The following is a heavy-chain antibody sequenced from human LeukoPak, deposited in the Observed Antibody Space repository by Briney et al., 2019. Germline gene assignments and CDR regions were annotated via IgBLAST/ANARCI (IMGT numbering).Heavy chain of an antibody. V-gene: IGHV4-61*02. J-gene: IGHJ5*02. CDR2: IYTSGST. CDR1: GGSISSGSYY. CDR3: AEASRRVNWFDP. Sequence: PSETLSLTCTVSGGSISSGSYYWSWIRQPAGKGLEWIGRIYTSGSTNYNPSLKSRVTISVDTSKNQFSLKLSSVTAADTAVYYCAEASRRVNWFDPWGQGTLVTVSS.